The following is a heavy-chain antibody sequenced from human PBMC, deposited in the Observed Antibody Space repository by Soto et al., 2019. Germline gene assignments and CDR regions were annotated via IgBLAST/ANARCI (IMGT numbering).Heavy chain of an antibody. J-gene: IGHJ4*01. CDR1: VGSFSGYY. D-gene: IGHD2-2*01. CDR2: INHSGST. V-gene: IGHV4-34*01. Sequence: SETLTLTCSVYVGSFSGYYWSWIRQPPGKGLEWIGEINHSGSTNYNPSLKSRVTISVDTSKNQFSLKLSSVTAAETAVEYCAKKRGYCSSASCYQARSDEGWDHGTLGTGS. CDR3: AKKRGYCSSASCYQARSDEG.